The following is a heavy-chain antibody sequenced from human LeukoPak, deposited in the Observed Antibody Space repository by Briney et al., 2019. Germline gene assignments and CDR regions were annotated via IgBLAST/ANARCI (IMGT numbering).Heavy chain of an antibody. J-gene: IGHJ5*01. D-gene: IGHD6-19*01. V-gene: IGHV3-23*01. CDR1: GFTFSSYA. Sequence: PGGSLRLSCVASGFTFSSYAMTWVRQAPGKGLEWVSVISVSGGNTYYADSVKGRFTISRDNSKNTLYLQMNSLRVEDTAVYYCAKVVVHSSGWYGFDSWGQGTLVTVSS. CDR3: AKVVVHSSGWYGFDS. CDR2: ISVSGGNT.